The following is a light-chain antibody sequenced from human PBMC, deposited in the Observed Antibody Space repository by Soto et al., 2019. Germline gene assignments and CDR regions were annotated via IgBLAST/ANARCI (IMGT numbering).Light chain of an antibody. J-gene: IGKJ5*01. CDR3: QQYYNTPFT. V-gene: IGKV1-33*01. CDR2: DAS. Sequence: DIQMTQSPSSLSASVGDRVTITCQASEDISNYLNWYQQKPGKAPKLLIYDASNLEAGVPSRFSGSKYGTNFTFTISSLQPEDIATYYCQQYYNTPFTFGQGTRLDFK. CDR1: EDISNY.